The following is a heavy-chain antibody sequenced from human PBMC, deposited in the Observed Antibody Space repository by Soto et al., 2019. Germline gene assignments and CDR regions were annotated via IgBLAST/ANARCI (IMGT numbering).Heavy chain of an antibody. D-gene: IGHD6-19*01. V-gene: IGHV4-30-2*01. CDR3: AREVAGTGWFDP. Sequence: QLQLQETGSGLVKPSQTLSLTCAVSGGSISSGGYSWSWIRQPPGKGLEWIGYIYHSGSTYYNPSLKSRVTISVDRSKNQFSLKLSSVIAADTSVYYCAREVAGTGWFDPWGQVTLVTVSS. J-gene: IGHJ5*02. CDR1: GGSISSGGYS. CDR2: IYHSGST.